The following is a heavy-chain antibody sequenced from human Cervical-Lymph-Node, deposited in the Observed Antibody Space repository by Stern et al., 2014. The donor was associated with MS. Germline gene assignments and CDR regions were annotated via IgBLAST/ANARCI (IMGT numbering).Heavy chain of an antibody. V-gene: IGHV3-11*01. CDR1: GFTFSEFY. D-gene: IGHD6-25*01. Sequence: VQLVESGGSLVQPGGSLRLSCAASGFTFSEFYMGWIRQPPGKGLQWVAYISSSGRTIYYEDSVKGRFTISRDNAKNSVFLQMNSLRAEDTAVYYCVRGGAVAYWGPGTLVTVSS. CDR3: VRGGAVAY. J-gene: IGHJ4*02. CDR2: ISSSGRTI.